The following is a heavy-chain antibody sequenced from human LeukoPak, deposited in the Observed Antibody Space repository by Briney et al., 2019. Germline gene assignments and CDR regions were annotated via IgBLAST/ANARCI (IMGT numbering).Heavy chain of an antibody. V-gene: IGHV1-24*01. Sequence: ASVKVSCKVSGYTLTELSMHWVRQAPGKGLEWMGGFDPEDGETICAQKFQGRVTMTEDTSTDTAYMELSSLRSEDTAVYYCATDQLYYDYVWGSYRRGYFDYWGQGTLVTVSS. CDR2: FDPEDGET. D-gene: IGHD3-16*02. CDR1: GYTLTELS. CDR3: ATDQLYYDYVWGSYRRGYFDY. J-gene: IGHJ4*02.